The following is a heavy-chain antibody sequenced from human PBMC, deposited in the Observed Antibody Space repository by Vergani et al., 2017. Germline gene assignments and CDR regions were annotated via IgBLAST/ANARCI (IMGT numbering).Heavy chain of an antibody. Sequence: QVQLHESGPELLKPSETLSLISSVPGVSTQSGSFYWTWIRQTAERRLEWLGRVYPSGTTNYNPSLNGLVTIFVDKSKNLLSLRLNSVTAADTAVYYCARGETRTDWFDPWGQGTLVTVSS. CDR3: ARGETRTDWFDP. CDR2: VYPSGTT. D-gene: IGHD3/OR15-3a*01. V-gene: IGHV4-61*02. CDR1: GVSTQSGSFY. J-gene: IGHJ5*02.